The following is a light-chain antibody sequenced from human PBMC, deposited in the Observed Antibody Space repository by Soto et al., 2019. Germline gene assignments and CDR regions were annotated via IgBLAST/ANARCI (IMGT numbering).Light chain of an antibody. CDR2: GAS. J-gene: IGKJ5*01. CDR3: QQYGSSPLGT. CDR1: QSVSSSY. V-gene: IGKV3-20*01. Sequence: EIVLTHSPGTLSFSAWESATLSFRASQSVSSSYLAWYQQKPGQAPRLLIYGASSRATGIPDRFSGSGSGTDFTLTISRLEPEDFAVYYCQQYGSSPLGTFGQGTRLEIK.